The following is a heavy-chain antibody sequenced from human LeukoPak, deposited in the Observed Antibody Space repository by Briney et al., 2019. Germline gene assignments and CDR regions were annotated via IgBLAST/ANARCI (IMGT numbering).Heavy chain of an antibody. D-gene: IGHD3-22*01. Sequence: ASVKVSCKASGYTLTSYDINWVRQATGQGLEWMGWMNPNSGNTGYAQKFQGRVTMTRNTSISTAYMELSSLRSEDTAVYYCARGLWPNIVVVITTGNWFDPWGQGTLVTVSS. J-gene: IGHJ5*02. V-gene: IGHV1-8*01. CDR1: GYTLTSYD. CDR2: MNPNSGNT. CDR3: ARGLWPNIVVVITTGNWFDP.